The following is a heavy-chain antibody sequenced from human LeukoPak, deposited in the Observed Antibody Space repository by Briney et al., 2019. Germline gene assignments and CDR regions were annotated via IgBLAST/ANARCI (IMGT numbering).Heavy chain of an antibody. J-gene: IGHJ3*02. CDR2: IYYSGST. CDR1: GGSISSSSYY. Sequence: SETLSLTCTVSGGSISSSSYYWGWIRQPPGKGLEWIGSIYYSGSTYYNPSLKSRVTISVDTSKNQFSLKLSSVTAADTAVYYCARVPDIVVVPADAFDIWGQGTMVTVSS. V-gene: IGHV4-39*01. CDR3: ARVPDIVVVPADAFDI. D-gene: IGHD2-2*01.